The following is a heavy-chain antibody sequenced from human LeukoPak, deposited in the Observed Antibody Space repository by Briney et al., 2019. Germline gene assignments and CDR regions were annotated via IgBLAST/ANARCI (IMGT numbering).Heavy chain of an antibody. CDR1: GFTFSSYG. CDR3: AKSKAHYYDSSGYWYYFDY. D-gene: IGHD3-22*01. CDR2: ISYDGSNK. V-gene: IGHV3-30*18. Sequence: GRSLRLSCAASGFTFSSYGMHWVRQAPGKGLEWVAVISYDGSNKYYADSVKGRFTISRDNSKNTLYLQMNSLRAEDTAVYYCAKSKAHYYDSSGYWYYFDYWSQGTLVTVSS. J-gene: IGHJ4*02.